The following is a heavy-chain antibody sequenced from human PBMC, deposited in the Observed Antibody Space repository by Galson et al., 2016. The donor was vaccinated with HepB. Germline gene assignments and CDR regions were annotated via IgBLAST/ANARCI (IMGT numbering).Heavy chain of an antibody. J-gene: IGHJ4*02. V-gene: IGHV3-48*01. Sequence: SLRLSCAASGFNFNSYSMGWVRQAPGQGLEWISFISHTGSSTFYADSVRGRITISRDNQKNTVYLQMNSVRPDDTAVYFCARDLWPAFNFALWGQGTLVTVSS. CDR2: ISHTGSST. D-gene: IGHD6-25*01. CDR3: ARDLWPAFNFAL. CDR1: GFNFNSYS.